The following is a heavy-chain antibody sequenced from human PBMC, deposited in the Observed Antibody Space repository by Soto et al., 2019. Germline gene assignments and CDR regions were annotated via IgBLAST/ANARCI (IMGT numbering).Heavy chain of an antibody. Sequence: PSETLSLTCTVSGGSISSGDYYWSWIRQPPGKGLEWIGYIYYSGSTYYNPSLKSRVTISVDTSKNQFSLKLSSVTAADTAVYYCARVNTMIVVDPYYFDYWGQGTLVTVSS. V-gene: IGHV4-30-4*01. J-gene: IGHJ4*02. CDR3: ARVNTMIVVDPYYFDY. D-gene: IGHD3-22*01. CDR2: IYYSGST. CDR1: GGSISSGDYY.